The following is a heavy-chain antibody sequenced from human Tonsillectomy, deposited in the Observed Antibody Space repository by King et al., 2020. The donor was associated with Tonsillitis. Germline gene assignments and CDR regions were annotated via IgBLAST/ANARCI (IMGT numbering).Heavy chain of an antibody. CDR2: INSDGSST. J-gene: IGHJ3*02. Sequence: VQLVESGGGLVQPGGSLRLSCAASGFTFSSYWMHWVRQAPGKGLVWVSRINSDGSSTSYADSVKGRFTISRDNAKNTLYLQMNSLRAEDTAVYYCAREGALLRYFDWLLYGAFDIWGQGTMVTVSS. CDR1: GFTFSSYW. V-gene: IGHV3-74*01. D-gene: IGHD3-9*01. CDR3: AREGALLRYFDWLLYGAFDI.